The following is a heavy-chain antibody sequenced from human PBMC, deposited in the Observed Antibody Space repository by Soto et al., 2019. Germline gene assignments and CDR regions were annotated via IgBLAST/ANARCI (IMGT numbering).Heavy chain of an antibody. V-gene: IGHV3-23*01. CDR3: AKDPPWELDDILTGYDNYFDY. Sequence: GGSLRLSCAASGFTFSSYAMSWVRQAPGKGLERVSAISGSGGSTYYADSVKGRFTISRDNSKNTLYLQMNSLRAEDTAVYYCAKDPPWELDDILTGYDNYFDYWGQGTLVTVSS. CDR2: ISGSGGST. D-gene: IGHD3-9*01. CDR1: GFTFSSYA. J-gene: IGHJ4*02.